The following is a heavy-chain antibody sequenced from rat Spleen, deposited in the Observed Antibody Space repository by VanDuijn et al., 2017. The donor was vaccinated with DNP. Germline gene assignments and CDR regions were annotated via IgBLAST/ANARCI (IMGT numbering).Heavy chain of an antibody. CDR3: VRWNSGHFDY. V-gene: IGHV5-7*01. CDR2: ISTSGSRT. CDR1: GFSFSDYN. D-gene: IGHD4-3*01. Sequence: EVQLVESGGGLVQPGKSLKLSCAASGFSFSDYNMAWVRQAPKKGLEWVATISTSGSRTYYPDSVKGRFTISRDNAKSTLYLQMNSLRSEDMATYYCVRWNSGHFDYWGQGVMVTVSS. J-gene: IGHJ2*01.